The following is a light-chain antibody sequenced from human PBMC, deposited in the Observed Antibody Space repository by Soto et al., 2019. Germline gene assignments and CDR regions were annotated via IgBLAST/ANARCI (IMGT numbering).Light chain of an antibody. CDR3: QQYINWPPYT. Sequence: DIVMTQSPATLSVSPGERATLSCRASQSVSSNLAWYQQKPGQAPRLLIYSASTRATGIPARFSGGGSGTEFTLTITSLQSEDFAVYYCQQYINWPPYTFGQGTKLEIK. J-gene: IGKJ2*01. CDR1: QSVSSN. CDR2: SAS. V-gene: IGKV3-15*01.